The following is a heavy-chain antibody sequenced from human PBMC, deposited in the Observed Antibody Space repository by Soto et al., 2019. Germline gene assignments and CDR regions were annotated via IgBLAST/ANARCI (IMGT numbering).Heavy chain of an antibody. CDR2: ISGSGGST. D-gene: IGHD3-3*01. V-gene: IGHV3-23*01. Sequence: GGSLRLSCAASGFTFSSYAMSWVRQAPGKGLEWVSAISGSGGSTYYADSVKGRFTISRDNSKNTLYLQMNSLRAEDTAVYYCAKERADYDFWSGYYISAFDIWGQGTMVTVSS. J-gene: IGHJ3*02. CDR3: AKERADYDFWSGYYISAFDI. CDR1: GFTFSSYA.